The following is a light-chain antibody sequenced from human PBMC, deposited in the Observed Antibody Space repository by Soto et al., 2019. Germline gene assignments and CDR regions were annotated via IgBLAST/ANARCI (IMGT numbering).Light chain of an antibody. CDR1: SSNIGSNN. CDR3: AAWDDSLNGLVV. Sequence: QSVLTQPPSASGTPGQRVTISCSGSSSNIGSNNVNWYQQLPGTAPKLLIYSNNQRPSGVPDRFSGSKSGTSASLAISGLQSEDEADYYCAAWDDSLNGLVVFGGGTKVTVL. J-gene: IGLJ2*01. V-gene: IGLV1-44*01. CDR2: SNN.